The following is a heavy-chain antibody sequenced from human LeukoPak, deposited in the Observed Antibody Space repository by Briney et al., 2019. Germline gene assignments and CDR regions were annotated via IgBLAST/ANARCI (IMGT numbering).Heavy chain of an antibody. CDR3: ARGPYSYDSSGAFDI. Sequence: GGSLRLSCAASGFTFSDYSMNWVRQAPGKGLEWVASISSSSPYIYYTDSVKGRFTISRDNAKNSLYLQMNSLRAEDTAVYYCARGPYSYDSSGAFDIWGQGTMVTVSS. CDR2: ISSSSPYI. CDR1: GFTFSDYS. D-gene: IGHD3-22*01. J-gene: IGHJ3*02. V-gene: IGHV3-21*01.